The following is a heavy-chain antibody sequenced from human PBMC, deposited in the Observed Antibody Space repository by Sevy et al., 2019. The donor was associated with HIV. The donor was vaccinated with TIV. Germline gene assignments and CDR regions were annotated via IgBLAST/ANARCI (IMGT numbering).Heavy chain of an antibody. CDR2: IYYSGST. CDR1: GGSISSGDYY. CDR3: ARGGHENYYYDSIGYETTFDY. V-gene: IGHV4-30-4*01. Sequence: SETLSLTCTVSGGSISSGDYYWSWIRQPPGKGLEWIGYIYYSGSTYYNPSLKSRVTISVDTSKNQFSLKLGSVTAADTALYYCARGGHENYYYDSIGYETTFDYWGQGTLVTVSS. D-gene: IGHD3-22*01. J-gene: IGHJ4*02.